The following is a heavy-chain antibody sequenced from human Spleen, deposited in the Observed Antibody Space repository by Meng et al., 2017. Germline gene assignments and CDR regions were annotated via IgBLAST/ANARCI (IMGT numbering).Heavy chain of an antibody. CDR2: ISAYNGNT. V-gene: IGHV1-18*01. Sequence: ASVKVSCKASGYTFTSYGISWVRQAPGQGLEWRGWISAYNGNTNYAQKLQGRVTMTTDTSTSTAYMELTRLTSEDTAVYFCARKAGNCISTTCYSLDYWGQGTLVTVSS. CDR3: ARKAGNCISTTCYSLDY. J-gene: IGHJ4*02. D-gene: IGHD2-2*01. CDR1: GYTFTSYG.